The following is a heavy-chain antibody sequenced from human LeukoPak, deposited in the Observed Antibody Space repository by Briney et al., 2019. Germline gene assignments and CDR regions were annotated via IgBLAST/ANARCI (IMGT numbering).Heavy chain of an antibody. J-gene: IGHJ4*02. D-gene: IGHD4-17*01. Sequence: ASVKVSFKASGYTFTDYYIHWVRQAPGQGLEWLGWINPNSGGTSYAQKFQGGVTITRDTSISTAYMELSSLRSDDTAVYYCARDYGDYWGQGTLVTVSS. CDR2: INPNSGGT. V-gene: IGHV1-2*02. CDR1: GYTFTDYY. CDR3: ARDYGDY.